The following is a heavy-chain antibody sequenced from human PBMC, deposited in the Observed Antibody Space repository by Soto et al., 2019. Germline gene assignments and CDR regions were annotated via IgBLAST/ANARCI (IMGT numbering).Heavy chain of an antibody. CDR1: GGSISSSSYY. Sequence: QLQLQESGPGLVKPSETLSLTCTVSGGSISSSSYYWGWIRQPPGKGLEWIGSIYYSGSTYYNPSLKSRVTISVDTSKNQFSMKLSSVTAADTAVYYCARRRVGWFDPWGQGTLVTVSS. CDR2: IYYSGST. J-gene: IGHJ5*02. V-gene: IGHV4-39*01. CDR3: ARRRVGWFDP.